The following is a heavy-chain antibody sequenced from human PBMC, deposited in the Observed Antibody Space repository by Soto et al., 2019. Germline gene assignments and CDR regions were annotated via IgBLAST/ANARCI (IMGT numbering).Heavy chain of an antibody. J-gene: IGHJ4*02. CDR3: AKGSRPYCSSTSCYISDY. CDR1: GFTFTSSA. CDR2: IVVGSGNT. V-gene: IGHV1-58*02. Sequence: ASVKVSCKASGFTFTSSAMQWVRQARGQRLEWIGRIVVGSGNTNYAQKFQERITITRDMSTSTVYMELSILRAEDTAVYYCAKGSRPYCSSTSCYISDYWGQGTLVTVSS. D-gene: IGHD2-2*02.